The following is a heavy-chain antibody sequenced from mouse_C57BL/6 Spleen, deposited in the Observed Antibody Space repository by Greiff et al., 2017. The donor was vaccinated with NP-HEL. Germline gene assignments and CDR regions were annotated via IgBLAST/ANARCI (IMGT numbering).Heavy chain of an antibody. Sequence: EVQLQQSGTVLARPGASVKMSCKTSGYTFTSYWMHWVKQRPGQGLEWIGTIYPGNGDTSYNQKFKGKAKLTAVTSASTAYMELSSLTNEDSAVYYCTRDGSSHWYFDVWGTGTTVTVSS. J-gene: IGHJ1*03. V-gene: IGHV1-5*01. CDR2: IYPGNGDT. CDR1: GYTFTSYW. D-gene: IGHD1-1*01. CDR3: TRDGSSHWYFDV.